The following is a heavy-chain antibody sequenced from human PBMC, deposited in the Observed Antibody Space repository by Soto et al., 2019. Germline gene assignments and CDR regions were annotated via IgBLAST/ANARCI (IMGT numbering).Heavy chain of an antibody. CDR1: GFTFSSYS. D-gene: IGHD5-12*01. V-gene: IGHV3-21*01. CDR3: ARAQTKWREFDY. CDR2: ISSSSSYI. Sequence: GGSLRLSCAASGFTFSSYSMNWVRQAPGKGLEWVSSISSSSSYIYYADSVKGRFTISRDNAKNSLYLQMNSLRAEDTAVYYCARAQTKWREFDYWGQGTLVTVSS. J-gene: IGHJ4*02.